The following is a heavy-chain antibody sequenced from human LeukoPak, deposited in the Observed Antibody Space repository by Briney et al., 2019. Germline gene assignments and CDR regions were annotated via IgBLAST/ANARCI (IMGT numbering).Heavy chain of an antibody. J-gene: IGHJ4*02. Sequence: ASVKVSCKASGYTFTSYGISWVRQAPGQGLEWMGWISAYNGNTNYAQKLQGRVTMTTDTSTSTAYMELRSLRSDDTAVYYCARWYSSSWNYYFDYWGQGTLVTVSS. V-gene: IGHV1-18*01. CDR2: ISAYNGNT. CDR3: ARWYSSSWNYYFDY. CDR1: GYTFTSYG. D-gene: IGHD6-13*01.